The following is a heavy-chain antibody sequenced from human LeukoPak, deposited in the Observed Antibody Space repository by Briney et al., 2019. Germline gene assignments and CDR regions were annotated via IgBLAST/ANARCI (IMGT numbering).Heavy chain of an antibody. CDR3: ARWMRYYFDY. CDR1: GASVGSSSFH. D-gene: IGHD2-2*03. Sequence: SETLSLTCSVSGASVGSSSFHWSWIRQPPGKGLEWIGEINHSGSTNYNPSLKSRVTISVDTSKNQFSLKLSSVTAADTAVYYCARWMRYYFDYWGQGTLVTVSS. CDR2: INHSGST. V-gene: IGHV4-39*07. J-gene: IGHJ4*02.